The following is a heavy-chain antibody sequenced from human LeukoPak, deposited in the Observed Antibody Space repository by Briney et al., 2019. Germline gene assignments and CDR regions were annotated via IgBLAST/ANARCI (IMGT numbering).Heavy chain of an antibody. D-gene: IGHD2-15*01. CDR1: GFTFSDYY. J-gene: IGHJ4*02. Sequence: GGSLRLSCAASGFTFSDYYMSWIRQAPGKGLEWVSYISSSGSTIYYADSVKGRFTISRDNSKYTLYLQMNSLRAEDTAMYYCAKGYCSGANCPFHYWGQGTLITVPS. CDR3: AKGYCSGANCPFHY. CDR2: ISSSGSTI. V-gene: IGHV3-11*04.